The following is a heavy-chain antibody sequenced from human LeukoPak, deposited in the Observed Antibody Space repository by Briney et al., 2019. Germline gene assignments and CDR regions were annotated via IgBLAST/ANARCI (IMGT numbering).Heavy chain of an antibody. V-gene: IGHV3-48*02. CDR1: AFTFSNYD. J-gene: IGHJ4*02. Sequence: PGGSLRLSCAASAFTFSNYDMNWVRQAPGKGLEWVSYISSTSGAIRYADSVEGRFTISRDNAKTSLYLQMSSLRDEDTAVYYCARGNPYYFDYWGQGTLVTVSS. CDR2: ISSTSGAI. CDR3: ARGNPYYFDY. D-gene: IGHD1-14*01.